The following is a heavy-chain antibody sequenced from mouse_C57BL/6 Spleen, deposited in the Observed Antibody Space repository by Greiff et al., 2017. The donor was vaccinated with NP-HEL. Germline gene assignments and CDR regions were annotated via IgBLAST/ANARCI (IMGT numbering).Heavy chain of an antibody. CDR2: INPSTGGT. J-gene: IGHJ3*01. V-gene: IGHV1-42*01. D-gene: IGHD1-1*01. CDR3: ARWEYDGSRAWFAY. CDR1: GYSFTGYY. Sequence: EVQLQQSGPELVKPGASVKISCKASGYSFTGYYMNWVKQSPEKSLEWIGEINPSTGGTTYNQKFKAKATLTVDKSSSTAYMQLKSLTSEDSAVYYCARWEYDGSRAWFAYWGQGTLVTVSA.